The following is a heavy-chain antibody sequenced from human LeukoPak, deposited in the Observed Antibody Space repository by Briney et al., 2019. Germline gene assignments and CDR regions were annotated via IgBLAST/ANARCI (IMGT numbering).Heavy chain of an antibody. D-gene: IGHD6-13*01. CDR2: ILYDGSNE. Sequence: GGSLRLSCAASGFTFSNYGMHWVRQAPGKGLEWVTFILYDGSNENYADSVKGQFTFSRDNSKNTLFLQMNSLRPEDTAVYYCAKGSGWYQDYWGQGTLVTVSS. CDR1: GFTFSNYG. V-gene: IGHV3-30*02. J-gene: IGHJ4*02. CDR3: AKGSGWYQDY.